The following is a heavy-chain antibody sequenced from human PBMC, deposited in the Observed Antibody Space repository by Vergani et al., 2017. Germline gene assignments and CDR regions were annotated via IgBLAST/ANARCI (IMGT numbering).Heavy chain of an antibody. D-gene: IGHD4-23*01. CDR2: IFHSGTT. V-gene: IGHV4-38-2*01. J-gene: IGHJ2*01. Sequence: QVQLQESGPGLVKPSETLSLTCGVSGYSISSGYYWGWVRQSPEKGLEWIGRIFHSGTTYYNPSLKSRVIISVDTSKNQFSLKLTSVTAADTAVYYCARPTTVVSPTLNWYFDFWSRGTLVTVSS. CDR3: ARPTTVVSPTLNWYFDF. CDR1: GYSISSGYY.